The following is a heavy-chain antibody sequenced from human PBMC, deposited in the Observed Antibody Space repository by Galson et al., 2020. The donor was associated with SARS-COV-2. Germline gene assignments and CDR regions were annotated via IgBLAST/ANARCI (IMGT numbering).Heavy chain of an antibody. CDR2: IRAGSTHI. CDR1: GFTFSSYA. Sequence: NSGGSLRLSCAASGFTFSSYAMSWVRQAPGRGLEGVSYIRAGSTHIYYADSVKGRFTISRDNAKNSLYLQMNSLRAEDTAVYYCASCIIFDYYYMDVWGKGTTVTVSS. CDR3: ASCIIFDYYYMDV. J-gene: IGHJ6*03. D-gene: IGHD3-16*01. V-gene: IGHV3-21*01.